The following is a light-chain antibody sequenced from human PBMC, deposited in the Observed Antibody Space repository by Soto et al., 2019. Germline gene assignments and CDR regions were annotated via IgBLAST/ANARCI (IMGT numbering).Light chain of an antibody. V-gene: IGLV2-8*01. J-gene: IGLJ3*02. Sequence: QSVLTQPPSASGSPGQSVTISCTGTSSDVGGYNYVSWYQQHPGKAPKVMIYEVNKRPSGVPDRFSGSKSGNTASLTVSGLRVEDEADYFSKSYTGINIWVCGGGTKVTAL. CDR1: SSDVGGYNY. CDR3: KSYTGINIWV. CDR2: EVN.